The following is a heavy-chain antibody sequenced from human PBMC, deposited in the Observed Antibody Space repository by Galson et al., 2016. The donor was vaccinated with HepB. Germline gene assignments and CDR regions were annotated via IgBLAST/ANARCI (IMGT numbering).Heavy chain of an antibody. D-gene: IGHD6-19*01. CDR3: VKGAGTIDY. V-gene: IGHV3-48*02. CDR2: ISSSSNSM. J-gene: IGHJ4*03. Sequence: SLRLSCAASGFIFNSYSMNWVRQAPGKGLEWISYISSSSNSMYYADSVKGRFTISRDNAKNSLYLQMNSLRDEDTAVYYCVKGAGTIDYWGQGTTVTVSS. CDR1: GFIFNSYS.